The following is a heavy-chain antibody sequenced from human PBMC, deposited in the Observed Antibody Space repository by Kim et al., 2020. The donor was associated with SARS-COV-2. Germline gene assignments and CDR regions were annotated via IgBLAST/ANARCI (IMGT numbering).Heavy chain of an antibody. D-gene: IGHD1-1*01. Sequence: GGSLRLSCATSGFTFDDYIMHWVRQTPGKGLEWVSLISCGGRCTYYADSVKGRFTISRDNTRNSLYLQMNSLRSDDSALYYCAKASRAADGTTDWGQGTLVTVSS. CDR3: AKASRAADGTTD. J-gene: IGHJ4*02. V-gene: IGHV3-43*01. CDR2: ISCGGRCT. CDR1: GFTFDDYI.